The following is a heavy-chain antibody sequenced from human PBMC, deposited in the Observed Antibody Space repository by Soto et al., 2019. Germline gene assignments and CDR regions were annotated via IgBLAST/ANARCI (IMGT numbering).Heavy chain of an antibody. V-gene: IGHV3-33*01. CDR1: GFTFSSYG. CDR2: IWYDGSNK. CDR3: ARDYRSSWTRYFDY. J-gene: IGHJ4*02. Sequence: GGSLRLSCAASGFTFSSYGMHWVRQAPGKGLEWVAVIWYDGSNKYYADSVKGRFTISRDNSKNTLYLQMNSLRAEDTAVYYCARDYRSSWTRYFDYWGQGTLVTVSS. D-gene: IGHD6-13*01.